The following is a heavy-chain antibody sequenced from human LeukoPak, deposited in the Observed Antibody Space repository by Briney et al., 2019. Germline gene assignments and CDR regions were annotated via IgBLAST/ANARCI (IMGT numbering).Heavy chain of an antibody. D-gene: IGHD2-15*01. V-gene: IGHV3-23*01. J-gene: IGHJ4*02. Sequence: SGGSLRLSCAASGFTFSSCAMSWVRQAPGKGLEWVSGITGSGGSAYYADSVKGRFTISRDNSKNTLYLQMNSLRAEDTAVYYCAKFSPQDIVVVVAAPGRDYWGQGTLVTVSS. CDR1: GFTFSSCA. CDR3: AKFSPQDIVVVVAAPGRDY. CDR2: ITGSGGSA.